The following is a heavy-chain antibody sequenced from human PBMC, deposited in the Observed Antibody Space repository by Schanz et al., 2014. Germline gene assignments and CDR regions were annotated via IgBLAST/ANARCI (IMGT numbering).Heavy chain of an antibody. J-gene: IGHJ4*02. Sequence: VQLLESGGGLVQPGGSLRLSCAASGFTFSDYYMSWIRQAPGKGLEWVSDISDSGDSTHYADSVMGRFTISRDNAKNSLFLQMNSLSAEDTAVYYCAKVAPAATYLDSWGLGTLVTVSS. CDR2: ISDSGDST. CDR1: GFTFSDYY. V-gene: IGHV3-11*01. CDR3: AKVAPAATYLDS. D-gene: IGHD2-2*01.